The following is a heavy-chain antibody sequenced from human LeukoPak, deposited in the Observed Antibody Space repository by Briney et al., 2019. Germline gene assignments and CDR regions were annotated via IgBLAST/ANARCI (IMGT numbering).Heavy chain of an antibody. CDR2: IYYSGST. D-gene: IGHD3-22*01. V-gene: IGHV4-59*01. J-gene: IGHJ4*02. CDR3: ARESSYYDSSGYQSHFDY. Sequence: PSETLSLTCTVSGGSISSYYWSWIRQPPGKGLEWIGYIYYSGSTNYNPSLKSRVTISVDTSKNQFSLKLSSVTAADTAVYYCARESSYYDSSGYQSHFDYWGQGTLVTVPS. CDR1: GGSISSYY.